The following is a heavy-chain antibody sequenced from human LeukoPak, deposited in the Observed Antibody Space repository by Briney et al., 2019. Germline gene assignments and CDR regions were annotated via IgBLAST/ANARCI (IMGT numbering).Heavy chain of an antibody. Sequence: GGSLRLSCAASGFTFSSYEMNWVRQAPGKGLEWVSYISSGSTIYDADSVKGRFTISRDNAKNSLYLQMNSLRAEDTAVYYCARESIAVAGAPFDYWGQGALVTVSS. V-gene: IGHV3-48*03. CDR3: ARESIAVAGAPFDY. D-gene: IGHD6-19*01. CDR2: ISSGSTI. CDR1: GFTFSSYE. J-gene: IGHJ4*02.